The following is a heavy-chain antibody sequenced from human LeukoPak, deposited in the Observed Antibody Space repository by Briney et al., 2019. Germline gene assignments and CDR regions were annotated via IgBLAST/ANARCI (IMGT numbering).Heavy chain of an antibody. CDR1: GFTFSSYS. Sequence: GGSLRLSCAASGFTFSSYSMNWVRQAPGKGLEWVASISSSSSYIYYADSVKGRFTISRDNAKNSLYLQMNSLRAEDTAVYYCASSVVAGTDYWGQGTLVTVSS. CDR2: ISSSSSYI. V-gene: IGHV3-21*01. CDR3: ASSVVAGTDY. J-gene: IGHJ4*02. D-gene: IGHD2-15*01.